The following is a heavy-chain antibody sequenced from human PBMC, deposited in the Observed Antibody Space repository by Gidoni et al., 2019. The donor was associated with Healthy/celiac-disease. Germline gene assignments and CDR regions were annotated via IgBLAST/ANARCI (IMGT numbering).Heavy chain of an antibody. CDR3: AKSHRGERRVGVGTRFDY. J-gene: IGHJ4*02. V-gene: IGHV3-30*18. CDR1: GFTFSSYG. CDR2: ISYDGSNK. D-gene: IGHD1-1*01. Sequence: VQPGRSLRLSCAASGFTFSSYGMHWVRQAPGKGLEWVAVISYDGSNKYYADSVKGRFTISRDNSKNTLYLQMNSLRAEDTAVYYCAKSHRGERRVGVGTRFDYWGQGTLVTVSS.